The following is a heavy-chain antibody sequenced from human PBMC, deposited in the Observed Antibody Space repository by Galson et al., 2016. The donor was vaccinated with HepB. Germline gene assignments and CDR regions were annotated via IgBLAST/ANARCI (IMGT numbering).Heavy chain of an antibody. V-gene: IGHV1-18*01. Sequence: SVKVSCKVSGYTFTNYYISWVRQAPGQGLEWMGWIRTDNGDRNYAHIVQDRVTTTADTSTATAYMELTSLRSDDTAVYYCARGHCTGTNCYWNFDSWGQGTLVTVSS. J-gene: IGHJ4*02. D-gene: IGHD2-2*01. CDR2: IRTDNGDR. CDR3: ARGHCTGTNCYWNFDS. CDR1: GYTFTNYY.